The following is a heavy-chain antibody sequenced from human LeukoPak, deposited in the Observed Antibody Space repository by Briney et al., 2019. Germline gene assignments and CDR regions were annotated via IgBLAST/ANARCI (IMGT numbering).Heavy chain of an antibody. J-gene: IGHJ4*02. CDR1: GYTFTSYD. CDR3: ARGLLLAGYSSGWSRSYRFDY. CDR2: MNPNSGNT. V-gene: IGHV1-8*03. D-gene: IGHD6-19*01. Sequence: ASVKVSCKASGYTFTSYDINWVRQATGQGLEWMGWMNPNSGNTGYAQKFQGRVTITRNTSISTAYMELSSLRSEDTAVYYCARGLLLAGYSSGWSRSYRFDYWGQGTLVTVSS.